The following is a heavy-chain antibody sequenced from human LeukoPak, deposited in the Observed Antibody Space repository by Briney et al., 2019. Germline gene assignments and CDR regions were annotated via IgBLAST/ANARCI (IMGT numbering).Heavy chain of an antibody. CDR1: RFSLSSYS. V-gene: IGHV3-48*01. CDR3: ATFVVRGY. D-gene: IGHD2-15*01. CDR2: ISSSSSTI. J-gene: IGHJ4*02. Sequence: PGGSLRLSCTASRFSLSSYSINWVRQAPGKGLEWVSYISSSSSTIYYADSVKGRFTISRDNAKNSLYLQMNSLRAEDTAVYYGATFVVRGYWGQGTLVTVSS.